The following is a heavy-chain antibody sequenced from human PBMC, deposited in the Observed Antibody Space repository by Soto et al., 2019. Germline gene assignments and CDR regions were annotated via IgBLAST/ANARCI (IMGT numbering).Heavy chain of an antibody. CDR1: GFTFSGYW. D-gene: IGHD2-2*01. CDR3: AKNNRYCSSTNCFVFDY. CDR2: IKQDGSEK. V-gene: IGHV3-7*01. J-gene: IGHJ4*02. Sequence: EVQLVESGGGLVQPGGSLRLSCAASGFTFSGYWMSWVRQVPGTGLERVANIKQDGSEKYYVDSVKGRFTISRDNAKNSLYLLMNSLRAEDTAVYYCAKNNRYCSSTNCFVFDYWGQGTLVTVSS.